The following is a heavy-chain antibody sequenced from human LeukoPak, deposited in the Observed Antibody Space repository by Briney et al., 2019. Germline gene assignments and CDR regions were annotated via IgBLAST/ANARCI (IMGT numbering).Heavy chain of an antibody. Sequence: ASVKVSCKASGYTFTSYYMHWVRQAPGQGLEWMGIINPSGGSTSYAQKFQGRVTMTRDTSTSTVYMELSSLRSEDMAVYYCAMNVDTAMAFDYWGQGTLVTVSS. CDR3: AMNVDTAMAFDY. J-gene: IGHJ4*02. CDR1: GYTFTSYY. V-gene: IGHV1-46*01. CDR2: INPSGGST. D-gene: IGHD5-18*01.